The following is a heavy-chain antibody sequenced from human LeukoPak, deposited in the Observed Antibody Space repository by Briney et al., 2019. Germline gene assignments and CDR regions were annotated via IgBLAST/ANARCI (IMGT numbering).Heavy chain of an antibody. Sequence: GSLRLSCAASGFTFSSYAMSWVRQAPGKGLEWVSAISGSGGSTYYADSVKGRFTISRDNSKNTLYLQMNSLRAEDTAVYYCAKLAAYYYGSGSLPDYWGQGTLVTVSS. CDR1: GFTFSSYA. J-gene: IGHJ4*02. V-gene: IGHV3-23*01. CDR2: ISGSGGST. CDR3: AKLAAYYYGSGSLPDY. D-gene: IGHD3-10*01.